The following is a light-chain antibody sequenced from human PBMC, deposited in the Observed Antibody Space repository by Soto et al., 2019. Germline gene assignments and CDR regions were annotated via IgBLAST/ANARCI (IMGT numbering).Light chain of an antibody. J-gene: IGKJ2*01. V-gene: IGKV4-1*01. CDR1: QSVLYSSNNKNY. Sequence: DIVMTQSPDSLAVSLGERATINCKSSQSVLYSSNNKNYLAWYQQRPGQPPKLLIDWASTRESGVPARFSVSGSGTDSTLTITSLQAEDVAVYYGQQYESTPPTFGQGTKLEIK. CDR2: WAS. CDR3: QQYESTPPT.